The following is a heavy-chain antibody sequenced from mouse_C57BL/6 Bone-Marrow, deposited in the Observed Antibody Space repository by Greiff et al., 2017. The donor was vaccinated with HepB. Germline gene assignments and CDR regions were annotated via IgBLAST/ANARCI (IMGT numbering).Heavy chain of an antibody. Sequence: EVMLVESGGGLVQPGGSMKLSCAASGFTFSDAWMDWVRQSPEKGLEWVAEIRNKANNHATYYAESVKGRFTISRYDSKSSVYLQMNSLRAEDTGIYSCTRPSITTVVAPFAYWGQGTLVTVSA. CDR2: IRNKANNHAT. J-gene: IGHJ3*01. V-gene: IGHV6-6*01. CDR3: TRPSITTVVAPFAY. CDR1: GFTFSDAW. D-gene: IGHD1-1*01.